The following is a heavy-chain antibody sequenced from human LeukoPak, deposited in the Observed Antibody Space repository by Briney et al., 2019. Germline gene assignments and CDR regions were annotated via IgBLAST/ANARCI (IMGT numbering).Heavy chain of an antibody. CDR1: GGSTQSTIYY. D-gene: IGHD5-24*01. J-gene: IGHJ5*02. Sequence: SETLSLTCSVSGGSTQSTIYYWGWIRQAPGKGLEWIGSIYYTGRTYYNSSLKSRITISVDTSKRQASLRLTSVTAADTAVYYRARPQGKATIPHWFDPWGQGIQVTVSS. V-gene: IGHV4-39*01. CDR3: ARPQGKATIPHWFDP. CDR2: IYYTGRT.